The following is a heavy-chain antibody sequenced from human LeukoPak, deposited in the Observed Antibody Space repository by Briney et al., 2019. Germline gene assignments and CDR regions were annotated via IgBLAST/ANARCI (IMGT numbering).Heavy chain of an antibody. D-gene: IGHD6-19*01. V-gene: IGHV3-23*01. CDR3: ARENPAVAGRPLGY. Sequence: PGGSLRLSCAASGFTFSSYAMSWVRQAPGKGLEWVSVISGSGDNTYYADSVKGRFTISRDNSKNTLYLQMNSLRAEDTAVYCCARENPAVAGRPLGYWGQGTLVTVSS. CDR2: ISGSGDNT. J-gene: IGHJ4*02. CDR1: GFTFSSYA.